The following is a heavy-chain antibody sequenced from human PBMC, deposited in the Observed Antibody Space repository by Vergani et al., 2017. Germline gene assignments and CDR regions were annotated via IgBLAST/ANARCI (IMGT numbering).Heavy chain of an antibody. CDR2: VSGSSATP. V-gene: IGHV3-23*04. Sequence: AQLVESGGGLVKPGGSLRLSCEASGFSFPGYAMSWVRQAPGKGLEWVSSVSGSSATPYYADSVKGRFTISRDNSKNTLYLQMNSLRAEDTAVYYCARGASGDYVSSFDYWGQGTLVTVSS. CDR1: GFSFPGYA. J-gene: IGHJ4*02. D-gene: IGHD4-17*01. CDR3: ARGASGDYVSSFDY.